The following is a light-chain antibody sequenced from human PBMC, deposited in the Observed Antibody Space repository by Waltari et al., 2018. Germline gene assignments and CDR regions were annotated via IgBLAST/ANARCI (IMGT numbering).Light chain of an antibody. CDR1: SLRSYY. CDR3: HSRDASGVAGS. V-gene: IGLV3-19*01. Sequence: SSELTQDPAVSVAMGQTVRLTCQGDSLRSYYSSWYQKRPGQAPILVIYDKNNRPSGVPDRFSGSSSHNTGSLTITGAQAEDEASYYCHSRDASGVAGSFGGGTKLTVL. J-gene: IGLJ2*01. CDR2: DKN.